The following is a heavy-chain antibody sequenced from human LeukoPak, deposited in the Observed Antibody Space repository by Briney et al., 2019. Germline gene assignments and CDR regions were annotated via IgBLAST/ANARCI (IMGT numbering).Heavy chain of an antibody. CDR3: ARSYYDSSGYYVDY. V-gene: IGHV4-38-2*02. J-gene: IGHJ4*02. D-gene: IGHD3-22*01. CDR2: IYHSGST. CDR1: GYSISSGYY. Sequence: PSETLSLTCTVSGYSISSGYYWGWIRQPPGKGLEWIGSIYHSGSTYYNPSLKSRVTISVDTSKNQFSLKLSSVTAADTAVYYCARSYYDSSGYYVDYWGQGTLVTVSS.